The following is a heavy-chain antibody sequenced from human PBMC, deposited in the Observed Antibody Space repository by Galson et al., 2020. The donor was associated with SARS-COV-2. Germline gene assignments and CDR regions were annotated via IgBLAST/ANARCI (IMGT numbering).Heavy chain of an antibody. Sequence: GESLKISCAASGFTFNYYVMHWVRQAPGKGLVWVSRISHDGRDVSYADSVKGRFTTSRDNAKNTLYLQMNSLTAEDNAMYYCARDLDWILYDYWGQGTLVTVSS. CDR2: ISHDGRDV. CDR1: GFTFNYYV. J-gene: IGHJ4*02. D-gene: IGHD3-3*01. V-gene: IGHV3-74*01. CDR3: ARDLDWILYDY.